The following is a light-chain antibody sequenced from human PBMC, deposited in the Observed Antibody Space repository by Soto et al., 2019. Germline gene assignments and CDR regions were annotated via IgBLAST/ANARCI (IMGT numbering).Light chain of an antibody. CDR1: SSDVGGYNY. J-gene: IGLJ1*01. CDR3: CSYTNRNPYV. CDR2: EVS. Sequence: QSALTQPASVSGSPGQSITISCTGTSSDVGGYNYVSWYQQHPGKAPKLMIYEVSSRPSGVSNRFSGSKSGNTASLTISGLQAAVEADYYCCSYTNRNPYVFGSGTKVTV. V-gene: IGLV2-14*01.